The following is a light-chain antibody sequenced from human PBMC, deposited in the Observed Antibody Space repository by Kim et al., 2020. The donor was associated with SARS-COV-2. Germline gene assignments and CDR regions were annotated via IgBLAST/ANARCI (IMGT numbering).Light chain of an antibody. CDR2: GKN. V-gene: IGLV3-19*01. J-gene: IGLJ2*01. Sequence: VALGQTVRTTCQGDSLRSYYATWYQQKPAQAPMVVIYGKNNRPSGTPDRFSGSSSGNTASLPITGTQAGDEADYYCNSRDSNDNVVFGGGTQLTVL. CDR1: SLRSYY. CDR3: NSRDSNDNVV.